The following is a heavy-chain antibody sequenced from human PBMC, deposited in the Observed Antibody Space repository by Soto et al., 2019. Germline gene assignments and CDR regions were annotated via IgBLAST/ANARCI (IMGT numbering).Heavy chain of an antibody. Sequence: QVHLVESGGDVVQPGKSLRLSCAASGFTFSAFGMQWVRQAPGKGLEWVAGIHVAMIYNYADSVKGRFTISRDNTKTTVHVQMDSVNAAQTPADVRARDWLDHYFEFWGPGILVTVS. CDR2: IHVAMIY. V-gene: IGHV3-30*19. CDR1: GFTFSAFG. J-gene: IGHJ4*02. D-gene: IGHD6-19*01. CDR3: ARDWLDHYFEF.